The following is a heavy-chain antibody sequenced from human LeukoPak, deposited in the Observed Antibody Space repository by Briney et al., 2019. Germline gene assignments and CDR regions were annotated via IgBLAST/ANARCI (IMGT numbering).Heavy chain of an antibody. CDR1: GGSFSGYY. Sequence: SETLSLTCAVYGGSFSGYYWSWIRQPPGKGPEWIGEINHSGSTNYNPSPKSRVTISVDTSKNQFSLKLSSVAAADTAVYYCARGATVITYPYMDVWGKGTTVTVSS. CDR3: ARGATVITYPYMDV. D-gene: IGHD3-16*01. CDR2: INHSGST. V-gene: IGHV4-34*01. J-gene: IGHJ6*03.